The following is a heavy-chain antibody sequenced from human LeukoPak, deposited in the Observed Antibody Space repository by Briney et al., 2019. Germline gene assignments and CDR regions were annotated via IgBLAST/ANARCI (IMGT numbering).Heavy chain of an antibody. Sequence: ASVKVSCKASGSTFSSYDINWVRQATGQGLEWMGWMNPNSGDTGYTPEFQGRVTMTRDTSISTAYMELSSLRSEDTAVYYCARGPYGTGSHFDFWGQGTLVTVSS. V-gene: IGHV1-8*02. CDR1: GSTFSSYD. CDR2: MNPNSGDT. D-gene: IGHD3-10*01. J-gene: IGHJ4*02. CDR3: ARGPYGTGSHFDF.